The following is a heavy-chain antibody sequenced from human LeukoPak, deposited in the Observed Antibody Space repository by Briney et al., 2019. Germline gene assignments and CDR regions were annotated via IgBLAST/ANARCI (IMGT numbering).Heavy chain of an antibody. CDR1: GGTFSSYA. Sequence: SVKVSCKASGGTFSSYAISWVRQAPGQGLEWMGGIIPIFGTANYAQKFQGRVTITADEPTSTAYIELSSLRSEDTAVYYCARAPEGFGVVTLYYFDYWGQGTLVTVSS. CDR3: ARAPEGFGVVTLYYFDY. CDR2: IIPIFGTA. J-gene: IGHJ4*02. D-gene: IGHD3-3*01. V-gene: IGHV1-69*13.